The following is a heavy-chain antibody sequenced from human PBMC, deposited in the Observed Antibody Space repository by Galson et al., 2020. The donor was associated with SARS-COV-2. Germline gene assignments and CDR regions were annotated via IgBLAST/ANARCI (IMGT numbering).Heavy chain of an antibody. CDR1: GFTFSDYY. D-gene: IGHD3-9*01. Sequence: LRLSCAASGFTFSDYYMIWIRQDPGNGLEWVSSISGSGGAIYYADSVKGRFTISRDNAKNSLFLQMNSLRAEDTAVYYCARGGSTTGYYRTRYWGQGTLVTVSS. CDR3: ARGGSTTGYYRTRY. V-gene: IGHV3-11*01. CDR2: ISGSGGAI. J-gene: IGHJ4*02.